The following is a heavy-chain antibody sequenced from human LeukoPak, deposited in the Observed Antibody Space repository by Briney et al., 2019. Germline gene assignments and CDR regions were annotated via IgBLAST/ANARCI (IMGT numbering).Heavy chain of an antibody. CDR1: GFTFSKYW. CDR2: INPDDKSA. D-gene: IGHD2/OR15-2a*01. J-gene: IGHJ3*02. CDR3: LTIVETTFDAFDI. Sequence: GGSLRLSCAASGFTFSKYWLHWLRQAPEKGLVWVSRINPDDKSASYADSVKGRFTIARDDARKTLYLQMNSLRAEDTAVYYCLTIVETTFDAFDIWGQGTMVTVSS. V-gene: IGHV3-74*01.